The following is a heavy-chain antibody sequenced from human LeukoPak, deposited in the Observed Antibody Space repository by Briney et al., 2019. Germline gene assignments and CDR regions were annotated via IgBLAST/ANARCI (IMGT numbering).Heavy chain of an antibody. D-gene: IGHD2-2*02. CDR2: ISAYNGNT. J-gene: IGHJ6*03. Sequence: ASVKVSCKASGYTFTSYGISWVRQAPGQGLEWMGWISAYNGNTNYAQKLQGRVTMTTDTSTSTAYMELRSLRSDDTAVYYCARGDCSSTSCYNSYYYYYMDVWGKGTTVTVSS. CDR1: GYTFTSYG. V-gene: IGHV1-18*01. CDR3: ARGDCSSTSCYNSYYYYYMDV.